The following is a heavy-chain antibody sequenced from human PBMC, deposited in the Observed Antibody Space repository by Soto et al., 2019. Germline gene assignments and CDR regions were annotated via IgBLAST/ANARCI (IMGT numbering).Heavy chain of an antibody. D-gene: IGHD3-10*01. V-gene: IGHV1-18*01. CDR3: ARGYYYGSGRPTPGGMDV. CDR1: GYTFTNYD. Sequence: QVHLVQSGAEVKKPGASVKVSCKASGYTFTNYDINWVRKAPGQGREWMGWISTYTGNTTYEQKLQGGVTMTTNTPTSTAYMELRGLRSDDTAVYYCARGYYYGSGRPTPGGMDVWGQGTTVTVSS. J-gene: IGHJ6*02. CDR2: ISTYTGNT.